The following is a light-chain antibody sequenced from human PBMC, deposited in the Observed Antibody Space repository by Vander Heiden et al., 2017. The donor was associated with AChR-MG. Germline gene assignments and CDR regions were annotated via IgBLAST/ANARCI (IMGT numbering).Light chain of an antibody. CDR3: QQYGDSAWT. J-gene: IGKJ1*01. Sequence: EIVLTQSPGSLSLSPGDRVTLSCRASQSVGSNYLAWYQERPGQAPRLLIYGASSRASGIPDRFSGSGSGTDFTLTISRLETEDFAVYYCQQYGDSAWTFGQGTKVEIK. CDR1: QSVGSNY. V-gene: IGKV3-20*01. CDR2: GAS.